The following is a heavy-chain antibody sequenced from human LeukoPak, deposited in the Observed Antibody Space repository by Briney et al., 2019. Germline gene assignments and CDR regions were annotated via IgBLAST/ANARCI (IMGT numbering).Heavy chain of an antibody. CDR1: GFDFSDYT. V-gene: IGHV3-21*01. Sequence: PGGSLRLSCAASGFDFSDYTMNWVRQAPGKGLEWVSSISSSGSYIYYADSVKGRFTISRDNAKNSLYLQMNSLRAEDTAVYYCAGPLLTTLTSLAPLDYWGQGTLVTVSS. J-gene: IGHJ4*02. CDR2: ISSSGSYI. D-gene: IGHD1-1*01. CDR3: AGPLLTTLTSLAPLDY.